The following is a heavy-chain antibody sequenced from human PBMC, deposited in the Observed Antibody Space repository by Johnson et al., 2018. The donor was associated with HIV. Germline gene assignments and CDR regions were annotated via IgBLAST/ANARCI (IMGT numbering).Heavy chain of an antibody. Sequence: QVQLVESGGGVVQPGRSLRLSCAASGFTFSSYPMHWVRQAPGKGLEWVVVISYDGSNKYYADSVTGRFTISRTNSKNTLYLQMNSLSAEDTAVYYCAKGFCELDDAFDIWGQGTMVTVSS. J-gene: IGHJ3*02. D-gene: IGHD1-1*01. V-gene: IGHV3-30*04. CDR3: AKGFCELDDAFDI. CDR1: GFTFSSYP. CDR2: ISYDGSNK.